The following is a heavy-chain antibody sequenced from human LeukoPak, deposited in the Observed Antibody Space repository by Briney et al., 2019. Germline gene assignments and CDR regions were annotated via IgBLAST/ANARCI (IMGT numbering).Heavy chain of an antibody. CDR2: ISGSGGTT. J-gene: IGHJ4*02. D-gene: IGHD6-19*01. Sequence: GGSLRLSCAASGFTFSSYSMNWVRQAPGKGLEWVSCISGSGGTTYYAGSVKGRFTISRDNSKNTLFMQINSLRAEDTAIYYCAKASSGSCPSTYFDSWGQGTLVTVSS. CDR1: GFTFSSYS. V-gene: IGHV3-23*01. CDR3: AKASSGSCPSTYFDS.